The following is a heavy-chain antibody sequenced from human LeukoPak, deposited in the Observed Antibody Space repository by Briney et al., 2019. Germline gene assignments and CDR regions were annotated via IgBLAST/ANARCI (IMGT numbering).Heavy chain of an antibody. CDR1: GGTFSSYA. CDR3: ARLGYDSSGYTSYYYYGMDV. V-gene: IGHV1-69*10. D-gene: IGHD3-22*01. Sequence: GASVKVSCKASGGTFSSYAISWVRQAPGQGLEWMGGIIPILGIANYAQKFQGRVTITADKSTSTAYMELSSLRSEDTAVYYCARLGYDSSGYTSYYYYGMDVWGQGTTVTVSS. J-gene: IGHJ6*02. CDR2: IIPILGIA.